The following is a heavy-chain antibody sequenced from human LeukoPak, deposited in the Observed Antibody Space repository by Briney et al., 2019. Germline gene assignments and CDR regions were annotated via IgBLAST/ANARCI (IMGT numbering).Heavy chain of an antibody. J-gene: IGHJ5*02. CDR2: ISYDGSNK. CDR3: ARGSGVQRCSGGSCYSRWFDP. V-gene: IGHV3-30-3*01. Sequence: PGRSLRLSCAASGFIFSSYAMHWVRQAPGKGLEWVVVISYDGSNKYYADSVKGRFTISRDNSKNTLYLQMNSLRAEDTAVYYCARGSGVQRCSGGSCYSRWFDPWGQGTLVTVSS. CDR1: GFIFSSYA. D-gene: IGHD2-15*01.